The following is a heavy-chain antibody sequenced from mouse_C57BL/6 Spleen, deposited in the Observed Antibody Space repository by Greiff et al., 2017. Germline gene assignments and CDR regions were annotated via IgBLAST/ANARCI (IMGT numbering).Heavy chain of an antibody. D-gene: IGHD1-1*01. J-gene: IGHJ2*01. V-gene: IGHV3-6*01. Sequence: EVKLQESGPGLVKPSQSLSLTCSVTGYSITSGYYWNWIRQFPGNKLEWMGYISYDGSNNYNPSLKNRISITRDTSKNQFFLKLNSVTTEDTATYYCARGGLRYYFDYWGQGTTLTVSS. CDR1: GYSITSGYY. CDR2: ISYDGSN. CDR3: ARGGLRYYFDY.